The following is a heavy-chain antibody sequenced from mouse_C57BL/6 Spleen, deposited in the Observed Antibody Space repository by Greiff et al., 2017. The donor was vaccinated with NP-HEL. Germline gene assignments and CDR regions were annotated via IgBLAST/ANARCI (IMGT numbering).Heavy chain of an antibody. CDR1: GFTFRSYG. CDR2: ISSGGSYT. J-gene: IGHJ2*01. CDR3: ARLPDGFFDY. D-gene: IGHD2-3*01. V-gene: IGHV5-6*02. Sequence: EVMLVESGGDLVKPGGSLKLSCAASGFTFRSYGMSWVRQAPDKRLEWVATISSGGSYTYYPDSVKGLFTISRDNAKNTLYLQMSRLKSEDTAMYYGARLPDGFFDYWGQGTTLTVSS.